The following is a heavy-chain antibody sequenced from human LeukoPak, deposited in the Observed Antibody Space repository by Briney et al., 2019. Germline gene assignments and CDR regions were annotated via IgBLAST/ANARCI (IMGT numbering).Heavy chain of an antibody. CDR1: GYSFTSYW. CDR3: ARQMSSGWYSPYYYYGMDV. D-gene: IGHD6-19*01. J-gene: IGHJ6*02. Sequence: GESLKISCKGSGYSFTSYWIGWVRQMPGKGLEWMGIIYPGDSDTRYSPSFQGQVTISADKSISTAYLQWSSLKASDTAMYYCARQMSSGWYSPYYYYGMDVWGQGTTVTVSS. V-gene: IGHV5-51*01. CDR2: IYPGDSDT.